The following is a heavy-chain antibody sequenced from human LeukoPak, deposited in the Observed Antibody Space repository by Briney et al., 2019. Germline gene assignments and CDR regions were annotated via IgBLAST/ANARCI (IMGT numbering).Heavy chain of an antibody. CDR3: ARVYYYDSSGYQPESLTKNDAFDI. J-gene: IGHJ3*02. CDR2: INPNSGGT. CDR1: GYTFTGYY. V-gene: IGHV1-2*06. D-gene: IGHD3-22*01. Sequence: ASVKVSCKASGYTFTGYYMHWVGQAPGQGLEWMGRINPNSGGTNYAQKFQGRVTMTRDTSISTAYMELSRLRSDDTAVYYCARVYYYDSSGYQPESLTKNDAFDIWGQGTMVTVSS.